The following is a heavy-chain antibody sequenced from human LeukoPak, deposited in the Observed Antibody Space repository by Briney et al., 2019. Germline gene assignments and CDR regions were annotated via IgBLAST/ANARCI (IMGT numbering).Heavy chain of an antibody. CDR1: GFTFSRYA. Sequence: SGGSLRLSCAASGFTFSRYAMHWVRQSPGRGLECVSTIDGRGGSTFHADSVKGRFTISRDNSKNTLYLQMNSLRAEDTAVYYCARDLAGYWGQGTLVTVSS. CDR2: IDGRGGST. J-gene: IGHJ4*02. V-gene: IGHV3-23*01. CDR3: ARDLAGY.